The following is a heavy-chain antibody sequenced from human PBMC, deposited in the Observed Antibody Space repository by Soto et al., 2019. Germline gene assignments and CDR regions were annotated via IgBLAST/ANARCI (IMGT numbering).Heavy chain of an antibody. D-gene: IGHD6-13*01. CDR2: IYWDDDK. CDR3: AHRRGSSLFDY. CDR1: GFSLSTSGVG. J-gene: IGHJ4*02. V-gene: IGHV2-5*02. Sequence: QITLKESGPTLVKPTQTLTLTCTFSGFSLSTSGVGVGWIRQPPGKALEWLALIYWDDDKRYSPSLKSRLTSTXXTAKNQVVLTMTNMDPVDTATYYCAHRRGSSLFDYWGQGTLVTVSS.